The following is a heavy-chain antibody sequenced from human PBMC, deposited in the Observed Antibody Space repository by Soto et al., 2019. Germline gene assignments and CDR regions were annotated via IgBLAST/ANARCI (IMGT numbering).Heavy chain of an antibody. CDR2: MNPNSGNT. CDR1: GYTFTSYD. V-gene: IGHV1-8*01. D-gene: IGHD3-3*01. J-gene: IGHJ6*02. Sequence: GASVKVSCKASGYTFTSYDINWVRQATGQGLEWMGWMNPNSGNTGYAQKFQGRVTMTRNTSISTAYMELSSLRSEDTAVYYCARWDTIFGVVDKLGMDVWGQGTTVTVSS. CDR3: ARWDTIFGVVDKLGMDV.